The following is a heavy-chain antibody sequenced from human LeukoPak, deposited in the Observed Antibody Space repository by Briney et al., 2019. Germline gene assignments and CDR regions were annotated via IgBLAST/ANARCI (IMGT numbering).Heavy chain of an antibody. D-gene: IGHD3-22*01. V-gene: IGHV1-8*02. CDR1: GYTFTNYD. CDR3: ARVGTYYYDSSGYGAFDI. Sequence: RASVTVSCKASGYTFTNYDINWVRQATGQGLEWMGWMNPNSGNTGYAQKFQDRVTMTTDTSTSTAYMELRSLRSDDTAVYYCARVGTYYYDSSGYGAFDIWGQGTMVTVSS. CDR2: MNPNSGNT. J-gene: IGHJ3*02.